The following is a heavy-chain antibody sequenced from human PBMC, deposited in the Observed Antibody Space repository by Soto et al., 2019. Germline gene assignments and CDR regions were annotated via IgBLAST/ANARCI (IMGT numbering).Heavy chain of an antibody. V-gene: IGHV1-18*04. Sequence: ASVKVSCKASGYTFTSYGISWVRQAPGQGLEWMGWISAYNGNTNYAQKLQGRVTMTTDTSTSTAYMELRSLRSDDTAVYYCAREPKGYCSSTSRSKPPYYYYGMDVWGQGTTVTVSS. D-gene: IGHD2-2*01. CDR2: ISAYNGNT. J-gene: IGHJ6*02. CDR3: AREPKGYCSSTSRSKPPYYYYGMDV. CDR1: GYTFTSYG.